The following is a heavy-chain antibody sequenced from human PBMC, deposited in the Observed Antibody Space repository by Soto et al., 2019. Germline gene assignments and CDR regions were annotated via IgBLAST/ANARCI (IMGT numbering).Heavy chain of an antibody. D-gene: IGHD3-22*01. J-gene: IGHJ4*01. V-gene: IGHV4-30-4*01. CDR2: IYYSGST. CDR1: GGSISSGDYY. Sequence: PSLTCTVSGGSISSGDYYWSWIRQPPGKGLEWIGYIYYSGSTYYNPSLKSRVTISVDTSKNQFSLKLSSVTAADTAVYYCARADDSSGYYAFDYWGHGTLVTVSS. CDR3: ARADDSSGYYAFDY.